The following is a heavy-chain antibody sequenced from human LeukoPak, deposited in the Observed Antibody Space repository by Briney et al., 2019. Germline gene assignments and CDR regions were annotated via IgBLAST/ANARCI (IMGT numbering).Heavy chain of an antibody. CDR2: IRYDGSNK. V-gene: IGHV3-30*02. D-gene: IGHD1-26*01. CDR1: GFTFSNYG. CDR3: AKDREGASGYFDY. J-gene: IGHJ4*02. Sequence: GGSLRLSCAASGFTFSNYGMHWVRQAPGEGLEWVAFIRYDGSNKYYADSVKGRFTISRDNSKNTLYLQMNSLRAEDTAVYYCAKDREGASGYFDYWGQGTLVTVSS.